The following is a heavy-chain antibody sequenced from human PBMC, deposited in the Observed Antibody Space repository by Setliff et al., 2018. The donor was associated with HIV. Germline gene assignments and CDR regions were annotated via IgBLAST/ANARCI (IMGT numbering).Heavy chain of an antibody. D-gene: IGHD1-26*01. J-gene: IGHJ4*02. CDR3: VRYEPYIVGASTNGRTLDY. V-gene: IGHV4-39*02. Sequence: PSETLSLTCTVSGGSISSSSYYWGWIRQPPGKGLEWIGYISHSGITYYNPSLTSRVTISADTSKNHFPLRLSYVTAADTAVYYCVRYEPYIVGASTNGRTLDYWGQGILVTAPQ. CDR2: ISHSGIT. CDR1: GGSISSSSYY.